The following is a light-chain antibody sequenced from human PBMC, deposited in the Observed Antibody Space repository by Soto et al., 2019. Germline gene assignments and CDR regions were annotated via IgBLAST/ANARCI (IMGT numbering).Light chain of an antibody. V-gene: IGLV2-18*02. J-gene: IGLJ1*01. CDR2: EVS. Sequence: QSSLTEPPAVTVSTGQSVAISCTGTSSDIVSYNRVSWYQQPPGKAPRVLISEVSNRPSGVPDRFSGSKSGNTASLTISGLQAEDKADYYCSSYTRSSTYVFGTGTTATVL. CDR1: SSDIVSYNR. CDR3: SSYTRSSTYV.